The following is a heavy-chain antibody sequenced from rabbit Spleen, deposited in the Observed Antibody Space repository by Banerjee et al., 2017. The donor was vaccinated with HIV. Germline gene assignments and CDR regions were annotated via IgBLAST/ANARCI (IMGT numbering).Heavy chain of an antibody. CDR3: ARDTGTSFSSYGMDL. D-gene: IGHD7-1*01. V-gene: IGHV1S40*01. CDR1: GFSFSSGYY. CDR2: ISAGSSSGFT. Sequence: QSLEESGGDLVKPGASLTLTCTASGFSFSSGYYMCWVRQAPGKGPEWIACISAGSSSGFTYSATWATGRFTISKTSSTTVTLQMTSLTVADTATYFCARDTGTSFSSYGMDLWGPGTLVTVS. J-gene: IGHJ6*01.